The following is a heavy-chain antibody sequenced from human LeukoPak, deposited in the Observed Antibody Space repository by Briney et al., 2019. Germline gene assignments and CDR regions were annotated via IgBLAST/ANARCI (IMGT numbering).Heavy chain of an antibody. J-gene: IGHJ4*02. D-gene: IGHD3-22*01. CDR3: AKKTYYYDSNAYGSYYFDY. CDR2: ITGSGSST. V-gene: IGHV3-23*01. CDR1: GVTFSSYA. Sequence: QTGGSLRLSCAASGVTFSSYAMSWVRQAPGKGLEWVSAITGSGSSTYYADSVKGRFTISRDNSKSTLDLQMNGLRAGDTAVYYCAKKTYYYDSNAYGSYYFDYWGQGTLVTVSS.